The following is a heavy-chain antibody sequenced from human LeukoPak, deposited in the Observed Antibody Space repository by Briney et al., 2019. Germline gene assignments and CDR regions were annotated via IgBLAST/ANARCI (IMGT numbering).Heavy chain of an antibody. Sequence: ASVKVSCKASGYTFTSYDINWVRQVTGQGLEWMGWMNPNSGNTGYAQKFQGRVTMTRNTSISTAYMGLSSLRSEDTAVYYCARGGRSLRGDCSSTSCYWFDPWGQGTLVTVSS. CDR3: ARGGRSLRGDCSSTSCYWFDP. CDR2: MNPNSGNT. CDR1: GYTFTSYD. V-gene: IGHV1-8*01. D-gene: IGHD2-2*01. J-gene: IGHJ5*02.